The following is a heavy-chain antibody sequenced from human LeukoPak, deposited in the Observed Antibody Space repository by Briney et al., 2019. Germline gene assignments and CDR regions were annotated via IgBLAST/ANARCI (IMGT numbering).Heavy chain of an antibody. CDR1: GFTFRTYW. CDR3: ARWKMELQRNAFDF. D-gene: IGHD1-26*01. Sequence: PGGSLRLSCVASGFTFRTYWMSWLRQAPGKEPEWVADINQDGSEEYYLQSVRGRFTVSRDNAQNAVFLQMTNLRADDTAVYYRARWKMELQRNAFDFWGQGTVVTVSS. J-gene: IGHJ3*01. V-gene: IGHV3-7*01. CDR2: INQDGSEE.